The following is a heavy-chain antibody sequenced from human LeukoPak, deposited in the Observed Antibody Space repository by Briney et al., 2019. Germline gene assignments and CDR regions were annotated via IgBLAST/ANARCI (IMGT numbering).Heavy chain of an antibody. V-gene: IGHV3-21*04. CDR3: ARNYDILTGPSDY. J-gene: IGHJ4*02. D-gene: IGHD3-9*01. CDR1: GFTFSSYS. CDR2: ISSSSSYI. Sequence: GGSLRLSCAASGFTFSSYSMNWVRQAPGKGLEWVSSISSSSSYIYYEDSVKGRFTISRDNSKNTLYLQMNSLRAEDTAVYYCARNYDILTGPSDYCGQGTLLTVSS.